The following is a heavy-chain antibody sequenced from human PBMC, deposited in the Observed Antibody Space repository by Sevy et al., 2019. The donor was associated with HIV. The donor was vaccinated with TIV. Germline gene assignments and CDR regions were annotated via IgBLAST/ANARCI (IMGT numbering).Heavy chain of an antibody. V-gene: IGHV3-48*01. D-gene: IGHD2-2*02. CDR3: ARDRCSSTSCYRDYYYGMDV. Sequence: GGSLRLSCAASGFTFSSYSMNWVRQAPGKGLEWVSYISSSRSTIYYADSVKGRFTISRVNAKNSLYLQMNSLRAEDTAVYYCARDRCSSTSCYRDYYYGMDVWGQGTTVTVSS. CDR2: ISSSRSTI. CDR1: GFTFSSYS. J-gene: IGHJ6*02.